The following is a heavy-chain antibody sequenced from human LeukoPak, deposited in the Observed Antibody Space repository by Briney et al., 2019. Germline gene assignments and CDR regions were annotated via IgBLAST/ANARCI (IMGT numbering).Heavy chain of an antibody. D-gene: IGHD3-10*01. V-gene: IGHV1-2*02. CDR2: INPNSGGT. CDR1: GYTFADYY. J-gene: IGHJ6*03. Sequence: GASVKVSCKASGYTFADYYMHWVRQAPGQGLEWMGWINPNSGGTNYAQKFQGRVTMTRDTSISTAYMELNSLRAEDTAVYYCARDGSGSYYEHYYMDVWGKGTTVTVSS. CDR3: ARDGSGSYYEHYYMDV.